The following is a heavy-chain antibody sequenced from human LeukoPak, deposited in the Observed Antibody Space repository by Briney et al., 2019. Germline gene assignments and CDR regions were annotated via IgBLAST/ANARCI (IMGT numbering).Heavy chain of an antibody. D-gene: IGHD3-10*01. V-gene: IGHV3-7*01. J-gene: IGHJ4*02. CDR1: GFTFTTYW. CDR3: ARGHNYYGSGSLL. CDR2: IKQDGSEK. Sequence: GGSLRLSCVGSGFTFTTYWMSWVRQAPGKGLEWVANIKQDGSEKYYVDSVKGRFTISRDNSKNTLYLQMNSLRAEDTAVYYCARGHNYYGSGSLLWGQGTLVTVSS.